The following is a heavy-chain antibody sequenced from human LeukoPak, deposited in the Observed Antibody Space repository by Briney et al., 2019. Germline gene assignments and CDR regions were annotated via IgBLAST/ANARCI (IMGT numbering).Heavy chain of an antibody. Sequence: GGSLILSCAASGFTFSSYAMSWVRQAPGKGLEWVSAIRGSGGSTYYADSVKGRFTISRDNSKNTLYLQMHSLRAEDTAVYYCAKAGRYFDLFLDYWGQGSLVTVSS. CDR3: AKAGRYFDLFLDY. J-gene: IGHJ4*02. D-gene: IGHD3-9*01. CDR1: GFTFSSYA. V-gene: IGHV3-23*01. CDR2: IRGSGGST.